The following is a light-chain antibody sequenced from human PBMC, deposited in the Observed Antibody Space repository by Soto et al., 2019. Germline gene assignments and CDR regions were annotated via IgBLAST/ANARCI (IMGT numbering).Light chain of an antibody. CDR3: GTWDTSLNVSYV. CDR2: DNN. Sequence: QSVLTQPPSVSAAPGEKVTISCSGSSSTIGTNYVSWYQHLPGTAPKLLIYDNNKRPSGIPDRFSGFKSGTSATLGITGLQTGDEADYYCGTWDTSLNVSYVFGTGTKLTVL. V-gene: IGLV1-51*01. CDR1: SSTIGTNY. J-gene: IGLJ1*01.